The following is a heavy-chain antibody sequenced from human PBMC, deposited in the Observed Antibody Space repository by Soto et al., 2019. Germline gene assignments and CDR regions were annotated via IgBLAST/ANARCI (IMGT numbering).Heavy chain of an antibody. J-gene: IGHJ4*02. V-gene: IGHV3-30-3*01. CDR1: GFTFSSYA. Sequence: QVQLVESGGGVVQPGRSLRLSCAASGFTFSSYAMHWVRQAPGKGLEWVALISYDGNKKYYADSVKGRFTISRDNSKDTLYLQLNRLQSKDTAVYYCARYKAIWQAGIASFDYWGQATVVTV. D-gene: IGHD6-13*01. CDR3: ARYKAIWQAGIASFDY. CDR2: ISYDGNKK.